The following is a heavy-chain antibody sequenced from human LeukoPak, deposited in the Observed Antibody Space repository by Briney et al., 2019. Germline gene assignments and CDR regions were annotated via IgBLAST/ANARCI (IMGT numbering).Heavy chain of an antibody. CDR2: ICAYNGNT. CDR1: GYTFTSYG. D-gene: IGHD6-19*01. Sequence: ASVKVSCKASGYTFTSYGISWVRQAPGQGLEWMGWICAYNGNTNYAQKLQGRVTMTTDTSTSTAYMELRSLRSDDTAVYYCARAGPYSSGWLRSGYYYYYMDVWGKGTTVTVSS. J-gene: IGHJ6*03. V-gene: IGHV1-18*01. CDR3: ARAGPYSSGWLRSGYYYYYMDV.